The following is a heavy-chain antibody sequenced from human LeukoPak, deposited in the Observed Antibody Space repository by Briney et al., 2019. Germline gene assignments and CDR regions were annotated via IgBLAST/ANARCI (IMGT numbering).Heavy chain of an antibody. CDR2: INPGDSAI. D-gene: IGHD4-17*01. V-gene: IGHV5-51*01. CDR3: ARRYGATAFDI. CDR1: GYSFSKHW. Sequence: GESLKISCKGSGYSFSKHWIGWVRQMPGTGLEWMGIINPGDSAIRYSPSFQGQVTISADKSISTAYLQWSSLKASDTAMYYCARRYGATAFDIWGQGTMVTVSS. J-gene: IGHJ3*02.